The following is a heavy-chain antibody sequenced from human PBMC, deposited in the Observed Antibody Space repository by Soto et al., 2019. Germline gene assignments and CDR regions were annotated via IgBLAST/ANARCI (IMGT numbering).Heavy chain of an antibody. D-gene: IGHD4-4*01. CDR1: GGSFSGYY. V-gene: IGHV4-34*01. Sequence: QVQLQQWGAGLLKPSETLSLTCAVYGGSFSGYYWSWIRQPPGKGLEWFGEINHSGSTNYNPSLKSRVTISVDTSKNQFSLKLSSVTAADTAVYYCVRGCGWPLHRYYYYYMDVWGKGTTVTVSS. J-gene: IGHJ6*03. CDR2: INHSGST. CDR3: VRGCGWPLHRYYYYYMDV.